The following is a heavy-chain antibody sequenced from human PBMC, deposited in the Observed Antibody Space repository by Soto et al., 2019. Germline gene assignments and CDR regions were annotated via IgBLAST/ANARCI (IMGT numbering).Heavy chain of an antibody. CDR2: FIAMLGTP. Sequence: GASVKVSCKASGGTFGSQGIAWVRQAPGQGLEWMGGFIAMLGTPTYAKKVQGRATISADESLTSSYLELRSLRFEDTGVYFCARGAMANFDYWGQGTVVTVSS. J-gene: IGHJ4*02. D-gene: IGHD5-18*01. CDR1: GGTFGSQG. CDR3: ARGAMANFDY. V-gene: IGHV1-69*13.